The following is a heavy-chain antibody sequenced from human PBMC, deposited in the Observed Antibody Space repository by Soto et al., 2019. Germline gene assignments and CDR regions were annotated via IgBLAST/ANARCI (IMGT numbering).Heavy chain of an antibody. V-gene: IGHV3-11*01. D-gene: IGHD3-10*01. CDR1: GFTFNEYY. CDR2: ISTGAINI. CDR3: AGMTIVPLYFDH. J-gene: IGHJ4*02. Sequence: PGGSLRLSCAVSGFTFNEYYMSWIRQAPGKGLEWIAYISTGAINIYYADSVRGRFTVSRDNGRNSLHLQMDNLRAEDTAVYHCAGMTIVPLYFDHWGQGTAVTVSS.